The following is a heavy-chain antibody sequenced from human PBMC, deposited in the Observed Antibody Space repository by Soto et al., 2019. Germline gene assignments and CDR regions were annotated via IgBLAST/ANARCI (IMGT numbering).Heavy chain of an antibody. CDR1: GGSISSYS. V-gene: IGHV4-59*08. D-gene: IGHD6-19*01. CDR2: IYHSGRT. J-gene: IGHJ6*03. CDR3: ARHDKAGMVYYYYYMGV. Sequence: QVQLQESGPGLVKPSETLSLTCTVSGGSISSYSWSWIRQPPGKRLEWIGYIYHSGRTNYNPSLKSRVTITVDTSKNQFALKLSSVAAADTAVYYCARHDKAGMVYYYYYMGVWGKGTTVTVS.